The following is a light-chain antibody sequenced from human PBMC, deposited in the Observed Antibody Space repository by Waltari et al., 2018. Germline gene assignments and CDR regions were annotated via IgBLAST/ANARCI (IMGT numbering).Light chain of an antibody. J-gene: IGLJ2*01. CDR1: KLGDKY. Sequence: SYELTQPPSVSVSPGQTASITCSGDKLGDKYACWYQQKPGQSPVLVIYQDNKRPSGIPERFAGSNSGNTATMTISETQAMDEADDYCQAWDSSTVVFGGGTKLTVL. V-gene: IGLV3-1*01. CDR2: QDN. CDR3: QAWDSSTVV.